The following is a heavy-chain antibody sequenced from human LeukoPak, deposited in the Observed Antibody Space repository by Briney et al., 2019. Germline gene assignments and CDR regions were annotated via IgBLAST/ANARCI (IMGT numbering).Heavy chain of an antibody. CDR3: ARASGGGGWSDY. V-gene: IGHV3-7*04. J-gene: IGHJ4*02. Sequence: GGSLRLSCAASGFTFSDHWMSWVRQAPGKGLEWVANIKHDGSDEYYVASVKGRFTLSRHNAKKTLYLLMSSLRSEDTAVYYCARASGGGGWSDYWGQGARVTVSS. D-gene: IGHD6-19*01. CDR2: IKHDGSDE. CDR1: GFTFSDHW.